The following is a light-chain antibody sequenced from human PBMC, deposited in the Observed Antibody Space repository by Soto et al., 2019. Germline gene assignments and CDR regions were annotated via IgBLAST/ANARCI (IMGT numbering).Light chain of an antibody. CDR3: QSYDSSLSGSV. CDR1: SSNIGAGYD. Sequence: QSVLTQTPSVSGAPGQRVTISCTGSSSNIGAGYDVHWYQQLPGTTPKLLIYANTNRPSGVPDRFSGSKSGTSAFLAITGLQAEDEADYYCQSYDSSLSGSVFGGGTQLTVL. V-gene: IGLV1-40*01. CDR2: ANT. J-gene: IGLJ3*02.